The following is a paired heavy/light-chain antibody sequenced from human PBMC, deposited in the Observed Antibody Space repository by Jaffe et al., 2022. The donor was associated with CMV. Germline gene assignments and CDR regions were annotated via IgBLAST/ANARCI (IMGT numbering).Light chain of an antibody. CDR1: QSVGNN. CDR2: DAF. J-gene: IGKJ4*01. V-gene: IGKV3-11*01. Sequence: EIVLTQSPATLSLSPGERAPLSCRASQSVGNNLAWYQQKPGQAPRLLIKDAFNRAAGIPARFSGSGSGTDFTLTISSLEPEDFAVYYCQQRSDWPPTFGGGTKVEIK. CDR3: QQRSDWPPT.
Heavy chain of an antibody. J-gene: IGHJ5*02. CDR1: GFTFSGYA. CDR2: ISGSGGST. Sequence: EVQLLESGGGFVQPGGSLRLSCAASGFTFSGYAMSWVRQTPGKGLEWVSGISGSGGSTHYADSVKGRFTISRDNSKNTLYLQINSLRAEDTAVYYCAKCPYSGSYYWFDPWGQGTLVTVSS. V-gene: IGHV3-23*01. CDR3: AKCPYSGSYYWFDP. D-gene: IGHD1-26*01.